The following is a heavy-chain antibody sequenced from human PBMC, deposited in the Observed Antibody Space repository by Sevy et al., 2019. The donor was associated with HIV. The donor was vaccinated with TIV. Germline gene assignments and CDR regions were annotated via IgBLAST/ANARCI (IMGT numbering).Heavy chain of an antibody. V-gene: IGHV4-30-2*01. CDR1: GGSISSGLYS. CDR2: IYHTGPT. Sequence: SETLSLTCAVSGGSISSGLYSWNWIRQPTGKGLEWIGYIYHTGPTYYNPSLKSRVTISVDTSKNQFSLRLNSVTAADTAVYYCARDSGDYPYYFDHWGQGTLVTVSS. D-gene: IGHD4-17*01. CDR3: ARDSGDYPYYFDH. J-gene: IGHJ4*02.